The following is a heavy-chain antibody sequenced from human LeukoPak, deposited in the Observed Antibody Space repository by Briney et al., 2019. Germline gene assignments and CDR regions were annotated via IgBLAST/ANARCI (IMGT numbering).Heavy chain of an antibody. Sequence: ASVKVSCKVSGYTFTDYYMHWVQQAPGKGLEWMGLVDPEDGETIYAEKFQGRVTITADTSTDTAYMELSSLRSEGTAVYYCATVPDSGSYSEGAYWGQGTLVTVSS. D-gene: IGHD1-26*01. CDR1: GYTFTDYY. CDR2: VDPEDGET. V-gene: IGHV1-69-2*01. CDR3: ATVPDSGSYSEGAY. J-gene: IGHJ4*02.